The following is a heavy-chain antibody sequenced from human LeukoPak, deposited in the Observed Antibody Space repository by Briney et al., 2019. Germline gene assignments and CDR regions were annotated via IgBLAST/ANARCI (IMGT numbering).Heavy chain of an antibody. J-gene: IGHJ2*01. Sequence: GGSLRLSCAASGFTFDDYAMHWVRQAPGKGLEWVSGISWNSGSIGYADSVKGRFTISRDNSKNTLYLQMNSLRAEDTAVYYCTKVRAYDDSGNPYWHFDLWGRGTLVTVSS. CDR2: ISWNSGSI. D-gene: IGHD3-10*01. CDR3: TKVRAYDDSGNPYWHFDL. V-gene: IGHV3-9*01. CDR1: GFTFDDYA.